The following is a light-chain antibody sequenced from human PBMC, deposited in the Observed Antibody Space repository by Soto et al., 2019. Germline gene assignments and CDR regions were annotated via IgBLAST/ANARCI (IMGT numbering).Light chain of an antibody. V-gene: IGKV1-5*01. CDR1: QSINNW. CDR2: DAS. J-gene: IGKJ1*01. CDR3: QQYASYSPT. Sequence: DIQMTQSPSTLSASVGDRVAITCRASQSINNWLAWYQLKPGKAPKLLIYDASTLESGVPSRFSGSGSGTEFTLTISSLQPDDFATYYGQQYASYSPTFGQGTKVGIK.